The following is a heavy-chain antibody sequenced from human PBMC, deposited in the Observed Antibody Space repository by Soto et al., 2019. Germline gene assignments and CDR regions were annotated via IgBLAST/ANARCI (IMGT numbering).Heavy chain of an antibody. D-gene: IGHD3-22*01. J-gene: IGHJ3*02. CDR1: GFTFSSYA. CDR2: ISYDGSNK. CDR3: ARHPNYYDSSDDAFDI. Sequence: GGSLRLSCAASGFTFSSYAMHWVRQAPGKGLEWVAVISYDGSNKYYADSVKGRFTISRDNSKNTLYLQMNSLRAEDTAVYYCARHPNYYDSSDDAFDIWGQGTMVTVSS. V-gene: IGHV3-30-3*01.